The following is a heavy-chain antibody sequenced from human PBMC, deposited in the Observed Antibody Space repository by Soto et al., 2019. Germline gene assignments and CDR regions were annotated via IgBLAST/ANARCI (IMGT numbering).Heavy chain of an antibody. CDR3: AKVGSYYENFDHWYFDL. CDR2: IYHSGRT. V-gene: IGHV4-30-2*01. D-gene: IGHD3-22*01. CDR1: GGSISSGGYS. Sequence: PSETLSLTCAVSGGSISSGGYSWSWIRQPPGKGLEWIGYIYHSGRTYYNPSLKSRVTISVDRSKNQFSLKLSSVTAVDTAVYYCAKVGSYYENFDHWYFDLWGRGTLVTVSS. J-gene: IGHJ2*01.